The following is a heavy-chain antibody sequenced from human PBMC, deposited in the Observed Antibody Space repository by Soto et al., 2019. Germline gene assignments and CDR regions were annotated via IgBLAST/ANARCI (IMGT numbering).Heavy chain of an antibody. CDR1: GFTCSNYA. CDR2: ISGSGGST. V-gene: IGHV3-23*01. J-gene: IGHJ4*02. Sequence: PGGALRLSCAGSGFTCSNYAMSWVRQAPGKGLAWVSAISGSGGSTYYADSVKGRFTISRDNSKNTLYLQMNSLRAEDTALYYCAKVPVGATGRFDYWGQGTLVPVSS. D-gene: IGHD1-26*01. CDR3: AKVPVGATGRFDY.